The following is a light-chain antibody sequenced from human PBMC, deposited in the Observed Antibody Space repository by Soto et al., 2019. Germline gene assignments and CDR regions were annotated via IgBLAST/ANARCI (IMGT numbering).Light chain of an antibody. CDR3: QQSYSIPWT. Sequence: DIELTQSPSSLSASVGDRVTITCRASHSVRYTLHWYQQRPGKAPNLLVYATYSLHGGVPSRFSASGSGTDFTLTISSLQPEDFATYYCQQSYSIPWTFGQGTKVE. CDR1: HSVRYT. V-gene: IGKV1-39*01. J-gene: IGKJ1*01. CDR2: ATY.